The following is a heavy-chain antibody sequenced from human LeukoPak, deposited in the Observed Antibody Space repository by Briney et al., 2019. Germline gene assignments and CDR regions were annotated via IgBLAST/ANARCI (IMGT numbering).Heavy chain of an antibody. V-gene: IGHV3-30*04. CDR1: GFTFSSYA. Sequence: PGRSLRLSCAASGFTFSSYAMHWVRQAPGKGLEWVAVISYDGSNKYYADSVKGRFTISRDNSKNTLYLQMNSLRAEDTAVYYCARDRSVYSSSWYFDYWGQGTLVTVSS. J-gene: IGHJ4*02. CDR3: ARDRSVYSSSWYFDY. D-gene: IGHD6-13*01. CDR2: ISYDGSNK.